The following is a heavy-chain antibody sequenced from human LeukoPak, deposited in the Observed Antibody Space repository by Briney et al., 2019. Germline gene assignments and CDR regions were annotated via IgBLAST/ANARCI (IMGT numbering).Heavy chain of an antibody. Sequence: SETLSLTCTVSGYSISSGYYWGWIRQPPGKGLEWIGSIYHSRSTYYNPSLKSRVTISVDTSKNQFSLKLSSVTAADTAVYYCARDRYSGGWGDWPFDYWGQGTLVTVSS. J-gene: IGHJ4*02. CDR1: GYSISSGYY. D-gene: IGHD1-26*01. CDR3: ARDRYSGGWGDWPFDY. CDR2: IYHSRST. V-gene: IGHV4-38-2*02.